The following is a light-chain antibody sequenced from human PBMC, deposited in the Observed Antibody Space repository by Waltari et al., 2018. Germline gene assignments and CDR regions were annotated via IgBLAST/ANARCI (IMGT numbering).Light chain of an antibody. CDR2: ANS. CDR1: DTNIGPGYD. J-gene: IGLJ2*01. CDR3: QSYDRTLGGFVI. Sequence: QSVLTQTPSVSGAPGQTVTLSCTGGDTNIGPGYDVQWYQQVPGTAPRLLLYANSNRPSGIPDRFSGSKSGTSASLTISGLQAEDEGDYHCQSYDRTLGGFVIFGGGTKVTVL. V-gene: IGLV1-40*01.